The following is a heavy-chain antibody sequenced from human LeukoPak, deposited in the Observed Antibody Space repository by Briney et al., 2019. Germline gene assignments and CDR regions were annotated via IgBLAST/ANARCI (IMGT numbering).Heavy chain of an antibody. CDR1: GFTFSRFW. CDR2: IRQDGSQK. V-gene: IGHV3-7*01. J-gene: IGHJ3*02. CDR3: ARGDAFDI. Sequence: GGSLRLSCVASGFTFSRFWMSWVRQAPGKGLEWVANIRQDGSQKNYVDSVKGRFTISRDNAKNSLYLQMNSLRAEDTAVYYCARGDAFDIWGQGTMVTVSS.